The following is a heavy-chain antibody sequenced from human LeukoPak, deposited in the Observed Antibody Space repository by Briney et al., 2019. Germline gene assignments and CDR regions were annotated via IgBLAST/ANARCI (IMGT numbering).Heavy chain of an antibody. CDR2: IYYSGDT. D-gene: IGHD1-26*01. J-gene: IGHJ4*02. Sequence: ASETLSLTCTVSGGSISSSSYYWGWIRQPPGKGLEWIGNIYYSGDTYYNPSLKSRVTISVDTSKNQFSLKLSSVTAADTAVYYCASRPAAVGSTGCFDYWGQGTLVTVSS. V-gene: IGHV4-39*01. CDR3: ASRPAAVGSTGCFDY. CDR1: GGSISSSSYY.